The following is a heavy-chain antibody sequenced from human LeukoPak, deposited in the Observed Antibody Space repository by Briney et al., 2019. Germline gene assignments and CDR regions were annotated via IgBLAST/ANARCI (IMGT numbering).Heavy chain of an antibody. Sequence: GASVKVSCKASGYTFTSYYMHWVRQAPGQGLEWMGIINPSGGSTNYAQKFQGRVTITADKSTSTAYMELSSLRSEDTAVYYCAGDSSGYYSLDYWGQGTLVTVSS. D-gene: IGHD3-22*01. CDR3: AGDSSGYYSLDY. V-gene: IGHV1-46*01. CDR2: INPSGGST. J-gene: IGHJ4*02. CDR1: GYTFTSYY.